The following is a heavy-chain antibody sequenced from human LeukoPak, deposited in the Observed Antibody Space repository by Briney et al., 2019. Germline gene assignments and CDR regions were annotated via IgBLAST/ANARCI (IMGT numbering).Heavy chain of an antibody. CDR2: ISSSGSTM. CDR1: GFTFSSYA. D-gene: IGHD2-15*01. CDR3: ARGGYCSGGTCYTIDA. V-gene: IGHV3-48*03. J-gene: IGHJ5*02. Sequence: GGSLRLSCAASGFTFSSYAMSWVRQAPGKGLEWVSYISSSGSTMYYTDSVKGRFTISRDNAKDSLYLQMNSLRVEDTAFYYCARGGYCSGGTCYTIDAWGQGILVTVSS.